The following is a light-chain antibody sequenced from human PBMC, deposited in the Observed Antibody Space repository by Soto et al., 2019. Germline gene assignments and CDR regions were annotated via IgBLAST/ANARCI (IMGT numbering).Light chain of an antibody. J-gene: IGKJ5*01. CDR2: AAS. CDR3: QQSYNTPLT. CDR1: QSISNY. Sequence: DIQMTQSPSSLSASIGDRVTITCRASQSISNYLNWYQQKPGKAPKFLIYAASSLQSGVPSRFSGSGSGTDFTLTISSLQPEDFATYYCQQSYNTPLTFGQGTRLEMK. V-gene: IGKV1-39*01.